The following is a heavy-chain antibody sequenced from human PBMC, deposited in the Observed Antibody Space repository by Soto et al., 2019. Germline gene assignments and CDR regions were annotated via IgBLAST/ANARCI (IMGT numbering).Heavy chain of an antibody. D-gene: IGHD3-22*01. Sequence: QVQLQESGPGLVKPSQTLSLTCTVSGGSISSGGYYWSWIRQHPGKGLEWIGYIYYSGSTYYNPSRTSRVTRSVDTSKTQFALKLSSLTAADTAVYYCARGREYDSSGYGDAFVIWGQGTMVTVSS. J-gene: IGHJ3*02. CDR3: ARGREYDSSGYGDAFVI. CDR1: GGSISSGGYY. CDR2: IYYSGST. V-gene: IGHV4-31*03.